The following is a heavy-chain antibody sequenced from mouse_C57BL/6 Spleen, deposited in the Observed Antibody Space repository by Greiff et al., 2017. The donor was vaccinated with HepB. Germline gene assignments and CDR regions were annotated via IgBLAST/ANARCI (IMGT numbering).Heavy chain of an antibody. J-gene: IGHJ4*01. V-gene: IGHV1-69*01. CDR1: GYTFTSYW. CDR2: IDPSDSYT. CDR3: ARRPVYYAMDY. Sequence: QVQLQQPGAELVMPGASVKLSCKASGYTFTSYWMHWVKQRPGQGLEWIGEIDPSDSYTNYNQKFKGKSTLTVDKSSSTAYMQLSSLTSEYSAVYYCARRPVYYAMDYWGQGTSVTVSS.